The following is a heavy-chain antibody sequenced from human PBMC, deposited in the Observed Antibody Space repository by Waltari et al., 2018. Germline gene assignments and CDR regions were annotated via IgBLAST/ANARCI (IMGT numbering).Heavy chain of an antibody. CDR3: AKTKGYYYYYGMDV. CDR1: VFTFDAYA. Sequence: DVQLVESGGGLLQPGRSLSLSCAASVFTFDAYALPCFRLAPGKGLEWVSGISWNSGSIGYADSVKGRFTISRDNAKNSLYLQMNSLRAEDTALYYCAKTKGYYYYYGMDVWGQGTTVTVSS. CDR2: ISWNSGSI. V-gene: IGHV3-9*01. J-gene: IGHJ6*02.